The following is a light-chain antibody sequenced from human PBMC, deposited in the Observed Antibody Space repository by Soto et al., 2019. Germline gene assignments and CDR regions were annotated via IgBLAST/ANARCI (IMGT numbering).Light chain of an antibody. J-gene: IGKJ1*01. CDR3: MQSLQPPRS. CDR1: QSLLHSNGYNH. Sequence: DIVLTQSPLSLPVTPGEPASISCRSSQSLLHSNGYNHLDWYLQRPGQSPQLLIYLGSNRAFGVRARCSGSGSRIDCTLKISRVEAEDVGVYFCMQSLQPPRSFGQGTRVEIK. V-gene: IGKV2-28*01. CDR2: LGS.